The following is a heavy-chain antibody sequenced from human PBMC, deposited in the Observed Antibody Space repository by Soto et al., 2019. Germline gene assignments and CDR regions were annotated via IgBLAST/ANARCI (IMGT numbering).Heavy chain of an antibody. Sequence: GGSLRLSCAASGFTFSSYSMNWVRQAPGKGLEWVSYISSSSSTIYYADSVKGRFTISRDNAKNSLYLQMNSLRAEDTAVYYCARDRHWAFDYWGQGTLVTVAS. D-gene: IGHD7-27*01. V-gene: IGHV3-48*01. CDR1: GFTFSSYS. CDR3: ARDRHWAFDY. CDR2: ISSSSSTI. J-gene: IGHJ4*02.